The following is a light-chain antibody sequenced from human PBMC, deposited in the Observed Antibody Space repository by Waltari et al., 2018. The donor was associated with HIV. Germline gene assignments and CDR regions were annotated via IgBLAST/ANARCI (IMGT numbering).Light chain of an antibody. CDR2: DVS. Sequence: QSALTQPASVSGSPGQSITISCTGTSSDVGGYNYVSWYQQHPGKAPKLMIYDVSNRPSVVSNGFSAAKSGNTSSLTISGLQADDEADYYCSSYTSSSTLYVFGTGTKVTVL. V-gene: IGLV2-14*01. J-gene: IGLJ1*01. CDR3: SSYTSSSTLYV. CDR1: SSDVGGYNY.